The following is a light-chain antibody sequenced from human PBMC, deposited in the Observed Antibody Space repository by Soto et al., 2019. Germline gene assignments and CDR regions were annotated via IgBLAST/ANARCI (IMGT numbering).Light chain of an antibody. V-gene: IGKV3-15*01. CDR3: QQYKNWLWT. Sequence: EIVMTQSPATLSVSPGERATLSCRASQNISSNLAWYQQKPGQAPRVLIDGASTRATGIPARFSGSGSGTEFTITISSLQSEDFAVYYCQQYKNWLWTFGQGTKVEIK. CDR2: GAS. CDR1: QNISSN. J-gene: IGKJ1*01.